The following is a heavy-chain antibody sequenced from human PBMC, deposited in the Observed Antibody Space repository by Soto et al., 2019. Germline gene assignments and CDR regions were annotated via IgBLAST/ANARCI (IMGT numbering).Heavy chain of an antibody. J-gene: IGHJ5*02. CDR1: GASISGFY. Sequence: PSETLSLTCTVSGASISGFYWSWIRKSAGKGLEWIGRIYATGTTDYNPSLKSRVMMSVDTSKKQFSLKLRSVTAADAAVYYCVRYGTKTLRDWFDPWGQGISVTVSS. D-gene: IGHD1-1*01. CDR3: VRYGTKTLRDWFDP. CDR2: IYATGTT. V-gene: IGHV4-4*07.